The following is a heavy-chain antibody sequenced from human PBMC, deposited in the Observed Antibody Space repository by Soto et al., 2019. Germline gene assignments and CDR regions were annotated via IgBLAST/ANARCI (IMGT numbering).Heavy chain of an antibody. CDR1: RYTFTNFY. Sequence: ASVKVSCKASRYTFTNFYSLWLPQAPGQGLEWMGTINPSGGTTTYPQKFQGRVTMTSDTSTSTVHMELITLRSEDTAVYHCASSQVGRTLDVWGRETTVTVAS. V-gene: IGHV1-46*01. D-gene: IGHD1-26*01. CDR2: INPSGGTT. J-gene: IGHJ6*02. CDR3: ASSQVGRTLDV.